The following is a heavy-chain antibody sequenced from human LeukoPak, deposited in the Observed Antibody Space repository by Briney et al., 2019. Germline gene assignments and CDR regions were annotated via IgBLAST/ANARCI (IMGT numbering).Heavy chain of an antibody. V-gene: IGHV3-30*02. J-gene: IGHJ3*02. CDR3: SKEGIGGCDLESAFDI. CDR1: PFTFSSYG. CDR2: IRYDGSNK. D-gene: IGHD5-12*01. Sequence: PAGSLRLSCPASPFTFSSYGMHSLRQAPGKKLEGVASIRYDGSNKYYADSVKGRFTISRDNSKNTLYLQMNSLRAEDTAVYYGSKEGIGGCDLESAFDIWGQGTMVTVSS.